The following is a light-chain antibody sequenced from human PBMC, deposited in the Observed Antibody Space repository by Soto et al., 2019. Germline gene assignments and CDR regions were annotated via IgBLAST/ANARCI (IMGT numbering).Light chain of an antibody. CDR2: EVS. Sequence: QSVLTQPASVSGSPGQSITISCTGTSSDVGSYNLVSWYQQHPGKAPKLMIYEVSKWPSGVSNRFSGSKSGNTASLTISGLHTEDEADYYCCSYAGSSTFYVFGTGTKVTVL. V-gene: IGLV2-23*02. J-gene: IGLJ1*01. CDR3: CSYAGSSTFYV. CDR1: SSDVGSYNL.